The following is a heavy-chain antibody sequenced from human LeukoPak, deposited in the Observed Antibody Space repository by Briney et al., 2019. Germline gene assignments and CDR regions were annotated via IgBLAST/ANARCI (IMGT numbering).Heavy chain of an antibody. CDR3: ARGMILKGYNYGYIDY. CDR2: VSTYNGNT. CDR1: GYTFTSYG. V-gene: IGHV1-18*01. J-gene: IGHJ4*02. D-gene: IGHD5-18*01. Sequence: ASVKVSCKASGYTFTSYGISWVRQAPGHGLEWMGWVSTYNGNTNYAQNLQGRVTMTTDTSTSTAYMELRSLRSDDAAVYFCARGMILKGYNYGYIDYWGPGTLVTVSS.